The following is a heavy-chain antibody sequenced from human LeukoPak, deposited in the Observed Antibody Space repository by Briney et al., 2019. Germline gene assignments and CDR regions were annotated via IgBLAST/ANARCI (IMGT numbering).Heavy chain of an antibody. CDR1: GYSFTSYW. V-gene: IGHV5-51*01. J-gene: IGHJ3*02. Sequence: GESLKISCKGSGYSFTSYWIGWVRQMPGKGLEWMGIIYPGGSDTRYSPSFQGQVTISADKSISTAYLQWSSLKASDIAMYYCARSVVPRGDAFDIWGQGTMVTVSS. D-gene: IGHD3-22*01. CDR2: IYPGGSDT. CDR3: ARSVVPRGDAFDI.